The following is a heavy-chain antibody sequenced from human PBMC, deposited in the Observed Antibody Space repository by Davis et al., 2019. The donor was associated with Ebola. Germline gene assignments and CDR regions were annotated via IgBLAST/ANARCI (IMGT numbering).Heavy chain of an antibody. CDR3: ARDSFGGYYSFDN. CDR2: INPSSGGT. CDR1: GYTFTSYY. Sequence: ASVKVSCKASGYTFTSYYMHWVRQAPGQGLEWMGQINPSSGGTKYAQKFQGRVTMTRDTSISTAYLELSRLRSDDTAVYFCARDSFGGYYSFDNWGQGTLVTVSS. D-gene: IGHD5-12*01. J-gene: IGHJ4*02. V-gene: IGHV1-2*06.